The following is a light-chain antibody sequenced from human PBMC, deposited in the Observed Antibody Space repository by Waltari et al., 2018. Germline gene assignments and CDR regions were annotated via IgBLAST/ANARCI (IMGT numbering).Light chain of an antibody. J-gene: IGLJ2*01. Sequence: QSALTQPPSASGSPGQSVAISCTGTSSDVGGYNYVSWYQQPPGKAPRLLIYEVYKRPSGVPDRFSGSKSGNTASLTVSGLQAEDEADYYCSSYAGRDILVFGGGTRLTVL. CDR3: SSYAGRDILV. V-gene: IGLV2-8*01. CDR1: SSDVGGYNY. CDR2: EVY.